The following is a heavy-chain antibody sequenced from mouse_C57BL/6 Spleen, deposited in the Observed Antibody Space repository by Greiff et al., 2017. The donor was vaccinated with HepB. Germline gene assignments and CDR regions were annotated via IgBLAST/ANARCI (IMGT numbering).Heavy chain of an antibody. J-gene: IGHJ1*03. CDR2: IWSGGST. Sequence: VKLVESGPGLVQPSQSLSITCTASGFSLTSYGVHWVRQSPGKGLEWLGVIWSGGSTDYNAAFISRLSISKDNSKSQVFFKMNSLQADETAIYYGGRNYHYGSSYWYFDVWGTGTTVTVSS. V-gene: IGHV2-2*01. D-gene: IGHD1-1*01. CDR1: GFSLTSYG. CDR3: GRNYHYGSSYWYFDV.